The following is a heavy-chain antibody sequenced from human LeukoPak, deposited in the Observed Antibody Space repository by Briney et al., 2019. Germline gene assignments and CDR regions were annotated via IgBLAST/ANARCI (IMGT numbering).Heavy chain of an antibody. CDR1: GYTFTGYY. V-gene: IGHV1-2*02. Sequence: ASVKVSCKASGYTFTGYYMHWVRQAPGQGLEWMGWINPNSGGTNYAQKFQGRVTMTRDTSISTAYMELSRLRSDDTAVYYCARDSSRRGELDYWGQGTLVTVSS. CDR2: INPNSGGT. D-gene: IGHD1-14*01. J-gene: IGHJ4*02. CDR3: ARDSSRRGELDY.